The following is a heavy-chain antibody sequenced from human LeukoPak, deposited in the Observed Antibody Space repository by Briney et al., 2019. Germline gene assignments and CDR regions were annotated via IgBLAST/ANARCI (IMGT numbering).Heavy chain of an antibody. J-gene: IGHJ4*02. V-gene: IGHV3-30*18. D-gene: IGHD1-26*01. Sequence: GGSLRLSCAASGFTFSSYGMHWVRQAPGKGLEWVAVISYDGSNKYYADSVKGRFAISRDNSKNTLYLQMNSLRAEDTAVYYCAKHPGSYPRPYYFDYWGQGTLVTVSS. CDR2: ISYDGSNK. CDR3: AKHPGSYPRPYYFDY. CDR1: GFTFSSYG.